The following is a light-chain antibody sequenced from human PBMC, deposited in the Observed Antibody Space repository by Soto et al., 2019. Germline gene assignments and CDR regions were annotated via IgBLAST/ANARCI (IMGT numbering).Light chain of an antibody. V-gene: IGKV4-1*01. CDR1: QSILYSSNNKNY. CDR3: QQYYSSPTWT. CDR2: WAS. Sequence: IVMTQSPDSLALSLCDRSTINCKSSQSILYSSNNKNYLAWFQQKPGQPPKLLIYWASTRESGVPDRFSGSGSETDFTLTISSLQAEDVAIYYCQQYYSSPTWTFGQGTKVDI. J-gene: IGKJ1*01.